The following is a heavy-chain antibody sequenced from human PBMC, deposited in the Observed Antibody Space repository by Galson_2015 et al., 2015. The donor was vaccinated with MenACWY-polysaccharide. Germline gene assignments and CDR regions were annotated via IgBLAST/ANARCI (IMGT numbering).Heavy chain of an antibody. Sequence: LSLTCTVSGGSISRYYWSWIRQPPGKGLEWIGSIYYSGRTYYNPSLKSRVTISVDTPKNQFSLKLSSVTAADTAVYYCARHSRYSSSWDYWGQGTLVTVSP. CDR1: GGSISRYY. D-gene: IGHD6-13*01. CDR3: ARHSRYSSSWDY. J-gene: IGHJ4*02. V-gene: IGHV4-59*05. CDR2: IYYSGRT.